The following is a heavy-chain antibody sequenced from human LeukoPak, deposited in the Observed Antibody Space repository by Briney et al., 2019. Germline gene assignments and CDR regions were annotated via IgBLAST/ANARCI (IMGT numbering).Heavy chain of an antibody. J-gene: IGHJ5*02. V-gene: IGHV4-59*01. CDR2: IYYSGST. CDR1: GGSISSYY. D-gene: IGHD3-10*01. Sequence: PSETLSLNCTVSGGSISSYYWSWIRQPPGKGLEWIGYIYYSGSTNYNPSLKSRVTMSVDTSKNQFSLKLSSVTAAGTAVYYCAREGGHYYGSGGFDNWFDPWGQGTLVTVSS. CDR3: AREGGHYYGSGGFDNWFDP.